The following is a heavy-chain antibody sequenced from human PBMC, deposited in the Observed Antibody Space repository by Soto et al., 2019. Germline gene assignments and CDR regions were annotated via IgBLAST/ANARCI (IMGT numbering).Heavy chain of an antibody. CDR2: INTDNGNT. J-gene: IGHJ5*02. D-gene: IGHD3-22*01. CDR3: ARDPYYYDSTGYYES. CDR1: GYTFTSYY. Sequence: ASVKVSCKASGYTFTSYYMHWVRQAPGQRLEWMGWINTDNGNTKYSQKFQGRVTITRDTSASTAYMELSSLRSEDTAVYYCARDPYYYDSTGYYESWGQGTLVTVSS. V-gene: IGHV1-3*04.